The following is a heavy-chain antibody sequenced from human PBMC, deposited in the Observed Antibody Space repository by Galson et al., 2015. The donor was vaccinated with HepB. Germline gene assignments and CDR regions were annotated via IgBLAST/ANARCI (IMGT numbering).Heavy chain of an antibody. D-gene: IGHD2-2*02. CDR3: AKDVYLEDYFDY. Sequence: SLRLSCAASGFTFSSYAMSWVRQAPGKGLEWVSAISGSGGSTYYADSVKGRFTISRDNSKNTLYLQMNSLRAEDTAVYYCAKDVYLEDYFDYWGQGTLVTVSS. J-gene: IGHJ4*02. V-gene: IGHV3-23*01. CDR1: GFTFSSYA. CDR2: ISGSGGST.